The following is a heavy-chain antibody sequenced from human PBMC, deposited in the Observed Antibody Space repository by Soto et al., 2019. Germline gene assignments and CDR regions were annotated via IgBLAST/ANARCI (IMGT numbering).Heavy chain of an antibody. Sequence: SETLSLTCAVSGGSISSSSWWSWVRQPPGKGLEWIGEIYHSGSTNYNPSLKSRVTISVDTSKNQFSLKLSSVTAADTAVYYCARAIWRDGYNYFDYWGQGTLVTVSS. D-gene: IGHD5-12*01. CDR2: IYHSGST. V-gene: IGHV4-4*02. J-gene: IGHJ4*02. CDR3: ARAIWRDGYNYFDY. CDR1: GGSISSSSW.